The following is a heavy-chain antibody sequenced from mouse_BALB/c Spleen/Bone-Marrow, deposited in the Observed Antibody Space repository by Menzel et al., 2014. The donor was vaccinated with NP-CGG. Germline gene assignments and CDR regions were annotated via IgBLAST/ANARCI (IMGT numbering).Heavy chain of an antibody. V-gene: IGHV1-31*01. CDR2: INPYNGAT. D-gene: IGHD1-1*01. CDR1: GYSFTGYY. CDR3: ARYDYYGSSFFDY. J-gene: IGHJ2*01. Sequence: EVQLQQSGPELVKPGASVKISCKASGYSFTGYYMHWVKQSHVKSLEWIGRINPYNGATSYNQNFKDKASLTVDKSSSTAYMELHNLTSEDSAVYYCARYDYYGSSFFDYWGQGTTLTVSS.